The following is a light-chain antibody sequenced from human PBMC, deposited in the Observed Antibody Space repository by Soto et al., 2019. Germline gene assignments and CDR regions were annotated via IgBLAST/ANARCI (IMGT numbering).Light chain of an antibody. CDR3: QQTYSTPLT. V-gene: IGKV1-39*01. Sequence: DIPMTQSPSSLSASVGDRVTITCRASQSINSYLNWYQQKPGKAPKLLIYAASSLQSGVPSRFSGSGSGTDFTLTFSSLQPEDFATYYCQQTYSTPLTFGGGTKVEIK. CDR2: AAS. CDR1: QSINSY. J-gene: IGKJ4*01.